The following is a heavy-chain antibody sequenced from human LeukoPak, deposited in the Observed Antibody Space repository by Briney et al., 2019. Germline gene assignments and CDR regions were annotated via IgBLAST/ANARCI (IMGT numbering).Heavy chain of an antibody. CDR3: ARRLLGPQQGTVWFDP. V-gene: IGHV4-59*08. J-gene: IGHJ5*02. D-gene: IGHD1-1*01. CDR2: IYYSGST. CDR1: GGSTSSYY. Sequence: SETLSLTCTVSGGSTSSYYWSWIRQPPGKGLEWIGYIYYSGSTNYNPPLKSRVTISVDTSKNQFSLKLSSVTAADTAVYYCARRLLGPQQGTVWFDPWGQGTLVTVSS.